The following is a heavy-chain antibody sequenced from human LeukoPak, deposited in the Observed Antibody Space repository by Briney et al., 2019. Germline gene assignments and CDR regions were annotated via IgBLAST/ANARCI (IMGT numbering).Heavy chain of an antibody. Sequence: GGSLRLSCAASGFTFSSYGTHWVRQAPGKGLEWVAVIWYDGSKEYHADSVKGRFTISRDNSKNTLFLQMNSLRAEDTAVYYCARDGYSHGQFDYWGQGTLLTVSS. CDR2: IWYDGSKE. J-gene: IGHJ4*02. CDR3: ARDGYSHGQFDY. CDR1: GFTFSSYG. D-gene: IGHD5-18*01. V-gene: IGHV3-33*01.